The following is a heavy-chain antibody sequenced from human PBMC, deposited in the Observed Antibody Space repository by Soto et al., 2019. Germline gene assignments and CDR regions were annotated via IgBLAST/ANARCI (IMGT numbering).Heavy chain of an antibody. CDR3: AREPMVRAAHGFDI. Sequence: QVQLVQSGAEVKKPGASVKVSCKASGYTFTGHYMHWVRQAPGQGLEWMGWINPNSVGTNYAQKFQGRVTMTRDTSISTAYMELSRLRSDDTAVYCCAREPMVRAAHGFDIWGQGTMVTVSS. J-gene: IGHJ3*02. D-gene: IGHD3-10*01. CDR2: INPNSVGT. CDR1: GYTFTGHY. V-gene: IGHV1-2*02.